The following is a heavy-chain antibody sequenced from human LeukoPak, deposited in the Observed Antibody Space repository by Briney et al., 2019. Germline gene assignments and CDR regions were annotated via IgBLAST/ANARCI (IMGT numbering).Heavy chain of an antibody. Sequence: ESGPTLVQPKQPLTLTCTFSGSSLTTSGVGVGWIRQPPGKALVWLALIYWDDDNRYSPSLKSMLTSTKDTSKNQVVLTMTNMDPVDTATYYCAHRPGCSGGSCYSYGWFDPWGQGTLVTVSS. V-gene: IGHV2-5*02. CDR3: AHRPGCSGGSCYSYGWFDP. CDR2: IYWDDDN. CDR1: GSSLTTSGVG. J-gene: IGHJ5*02. D-gene: IGHD2-15*01.